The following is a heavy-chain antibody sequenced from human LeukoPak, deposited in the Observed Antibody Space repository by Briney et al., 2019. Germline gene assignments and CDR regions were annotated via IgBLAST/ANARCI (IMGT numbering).Heavy chain of an antibody. D-gene: IGHD2-21*02. J-gene: IGHJ6*03. CDR2: LYTNDNT. V-gene: IGHV4-61*02. CDR3: ARGVVTDDYYMAV. Sequence: SETLSLTCSVSGGSISSGRYYWTWIRQPAGKGLEWIGRLYTNDNTNYDPSLESRVSISVDTSKSQFYLQLTSVTAADTAVYFCARGVVTDDYYMAVWGKGITVIVSS. CDR1: GGSISSGRYY.